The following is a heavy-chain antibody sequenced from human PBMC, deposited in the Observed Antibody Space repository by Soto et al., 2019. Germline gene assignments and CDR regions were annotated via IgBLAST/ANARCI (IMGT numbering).Heavy chain of an antibody. CDR3: ARVGIQLWSMGRYFDL. CDR1: GGSISSSNW. J-gene: IGHJ2*01. V-gene: IGHV4-4*02. D-gene: IGHD5-18*01. CDR2: ISHSGIT. Sequence: QVQLQESGPGLVKPSGTLSLTCAVSGGSISSSNWWSWVRQPPGKGLEWIGEISHSGITNYNPSLKSRVNISVDKSKNQFSLKLSSVTAADTAVYYCARVGIQLWSMGRYFDLWGRGTLVTVSS.